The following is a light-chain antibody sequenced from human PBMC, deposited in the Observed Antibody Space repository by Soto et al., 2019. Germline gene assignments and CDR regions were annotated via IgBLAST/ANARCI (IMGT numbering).Light chain of an antibody. CDR1: MRDVGAYNL. Sequence: QSALTQPASVSGSPGQSITISCAGTMRDVGAYNLVSWYQQHPGRAPQLIICEVRNRPSGISFRFSGSKSGNTASLTISGLQAEDEADYYCSSYTSKSSLIFGGGTKVTVL. V-gene: IGLV2-14*01. CDR3: SSYTSKSSLI. CDR2: EVR. J-gene: IGLJ2*01.